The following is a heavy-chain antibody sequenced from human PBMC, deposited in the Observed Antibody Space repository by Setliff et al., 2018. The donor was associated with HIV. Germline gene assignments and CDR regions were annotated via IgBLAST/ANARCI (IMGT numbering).Heavy chain of an antibody. CDR3: ARGERDYYYYYYYMDV. D-gene: IGHD4-17*01. V-gene: IGHV4-4*07. CDR2: IYTSGST. Sequence: SETLSLTCTVSGGSISSYYWSWIRQPAGKGLEWIGRIYTSGSTNYNPSLKSRVTISVDTSKNQFSLKLSSVTAADTAVYYCARGERDYYYYYYYMDVWGKGTTVTVSS. CDR1: GGSISSYY. J-gene: IGHJ6*03.